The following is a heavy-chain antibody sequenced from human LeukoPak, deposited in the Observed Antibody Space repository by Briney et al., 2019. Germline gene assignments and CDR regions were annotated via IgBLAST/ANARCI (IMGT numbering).Heavy chain of an antibody. D-gene: IGHD6-13*01. Sequence: GESLKISCKGSGYSFTSYWISWVRQMPGKGLDWMGRIYPSDSYTNYSPSFQGHVTISADKSISTAYLQWSSLKASDTAMYYCARQGSSFDAFDIWGQGTMVTVSS. CDR3: ARQGSSFDAFDI. CDR1: GYSFTSYW. CDR2: IYPSDSYT. V-gene: IGHV5-10-1*01. J-gene: IGHJ3*02.